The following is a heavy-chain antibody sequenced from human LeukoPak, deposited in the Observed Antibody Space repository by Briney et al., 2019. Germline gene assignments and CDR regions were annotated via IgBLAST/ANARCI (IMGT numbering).Heavy chain of an antibody. CDR3: ARGGYCSGGTCYRWNAFDI. CDR2: ILSSGTTI. J-gene: IGHJ3*02. V-gene: IGHV3-48*03. D-gene: IGHD2-15*01. CDR1: GFTFRSYE. Sequence: GGSLRLSCAASGFTFRSYEMNWVRQAPGKGLEWVSYILSSGTTIYYADSVKGRFTISRDDAKNSLSLQMNSLRAEDTAVYFCARGGYCSGGTCYRWNAFDIWGQGTMVTVSS.